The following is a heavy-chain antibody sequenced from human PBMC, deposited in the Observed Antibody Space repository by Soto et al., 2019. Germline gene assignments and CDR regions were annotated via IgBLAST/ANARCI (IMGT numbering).Heavy chain of an antibody. Sequence: GGSLRLSCSASGFTFGSYAMHWVRQAPAKGLEYVSAISSSGDNTYYPDSVKGRFTISRDNSKNTLYLQMSSLRVEDTAVYYCTRHMSPNIAVAGTWGQGTQVTVSS. CDR3: TRHMSPNIAVAGT. D-gene: IGHD6-19*01. CDR1: GFTFGSYA. V-gene: IGHV3-64D*08. CDR2: ISSSGDNT. J-gene: IGHJ4*02.